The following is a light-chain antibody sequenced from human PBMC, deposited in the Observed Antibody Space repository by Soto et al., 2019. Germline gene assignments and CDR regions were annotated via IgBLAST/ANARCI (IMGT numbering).Light chain of an antibody. Sequence: EIVLTQSPGTLSLSPGERATLSCRASQSITSSYLAWYQQQPGQAPRLLIYGSSSKATGIPHRISGSGSGTDSTLTISSLEPEDVAAYYCQQYGNSPITFGQGTRLEIK. CDR3: QQYGNSPIT. J-gene: IGKJ5*01. CDR1: QSITSSY. CDR2: GSS. V-gene: IGKV3-20*01.